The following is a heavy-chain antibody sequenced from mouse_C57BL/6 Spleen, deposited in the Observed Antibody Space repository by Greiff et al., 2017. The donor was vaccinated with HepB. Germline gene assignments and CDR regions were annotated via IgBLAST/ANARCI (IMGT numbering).Heavy chain of an antibody. CDR2: IDPSDSYT. D-gene: IGHD1-1*01. Sequence: QVQLQQPGAELVKPGASVKLSCKASGYTFTSYWMQWVKQRPGQGLEWIGEIDPSDSYTNYNQKFKGKATLTVDTSSSTAYMQLSSLTSEDSAVYYCARGGTTVAHYWGQGTTLTVSS. CDR3: ARGGTTVAHY. CDR1: GYTFTSYW. V-gene: IGHV1-50*01. J-gene: IGHJ2*01.